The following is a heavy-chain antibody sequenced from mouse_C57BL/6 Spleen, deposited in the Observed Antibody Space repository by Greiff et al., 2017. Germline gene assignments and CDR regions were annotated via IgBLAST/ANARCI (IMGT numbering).Heavy chain of an antibody. J-gene: IGHJ4*01. CDR1: GFTFSDYG. CDR3: ARAMLLRDYAMDY. Sequence: EVKVVESGGGLVKPGGSLKLSCAASGFTFSDYGMHWVRQAPEKGLEWVAYISSGSSTIYSADTVKGRFTISRDNAKNTLFLQMTSLRSEDTAMYYCARAMLLRDYAMDYWGQGTSVTVSS. V-gene: IGHV5-17*01. D-gene: IGHD6-5*01. CDR2: ISSGSSTI.